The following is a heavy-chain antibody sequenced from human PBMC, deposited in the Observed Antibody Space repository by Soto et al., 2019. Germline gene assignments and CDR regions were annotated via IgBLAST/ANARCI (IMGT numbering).Heavy chain of an antibody. CDR3: ARDILAYGDSRGWFDP. J-gene: IGHJ5*02. CDR2: IYYSGST. V-gene: IGHV4-31*03. D-gene: IGHD4-17*01. CDR1: GGSISSGGYY. Sequence: QVQLQESGPGLVKPSQTLSLTCTVSGGSISSGGYYWSWIRQHPGKGLEWIGYIYYSGSTYYNPSLKSRVTISVETSKNQFSLKLSSVPAADTAVYYCARDILAYGDSRGWFDPWGQGTLVTVSS.